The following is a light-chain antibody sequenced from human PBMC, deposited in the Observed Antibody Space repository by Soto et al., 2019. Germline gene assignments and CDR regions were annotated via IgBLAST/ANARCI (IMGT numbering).Light chain of an antibody. J-gene: IGKJ5*01. V-gene: IGKV3-15*01. CDR2: GAS. CDR1: QSVSGN. CDR3: QQYNNWPPIT. Sequence: EIVMTQSPATLSVSPGERATLSCRASQSVSGNLAWYQQKPGQAPTLLIYGASTRATGIPARFSGSGSGTEFTLTISSLQSEDFAVYYWQQYNNWPPITFGQGTRLEIK.